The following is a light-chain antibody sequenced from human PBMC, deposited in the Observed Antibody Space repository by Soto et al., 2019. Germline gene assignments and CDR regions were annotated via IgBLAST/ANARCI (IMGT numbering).Light chain of an antibody. V-gene: IGKV1-5*03. Sequence: DIQMTQSPSTLSASEGDRVTISCRASQSVSIWLTWYQQKPGKAPKLLIYKASNLESGVPSRFSGSGSGTEFTLTISSLQPDDFAAYYCQQYNSFPWTFGQGTKVDIK. CDR3: QQYNSFPWT. CDR1: QSVSIW. CDR2: KAS. J-gene: IGKJ1*01.